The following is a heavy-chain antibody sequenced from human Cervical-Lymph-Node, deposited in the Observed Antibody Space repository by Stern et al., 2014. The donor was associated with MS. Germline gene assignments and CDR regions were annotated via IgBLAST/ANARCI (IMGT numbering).Heavy chain of an antibody. V-gene: IGHV2-5*02. D-gene: IGHD6-13*01. CDR1: GFSLTTSGVG. CDR3: IHTSPRVPGIDY. J-gene: IGHJ4*02. CDR2: SYGDGDK. Sequence: QITLKESGPTLVKPTQTLTLKCIFSGFSLTTSGVGVGWLRQPPGKALEWLGFSYGDGDKRYSPSLKRRITITKDTSKNQVVLTMTNMDPVDTATYYCIHTSPRVPGIDYWGQGTLVTVSS.